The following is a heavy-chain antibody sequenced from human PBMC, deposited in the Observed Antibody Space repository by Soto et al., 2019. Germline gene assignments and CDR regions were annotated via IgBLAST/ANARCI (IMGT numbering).Heavy chain of an antibody. D-gene: IGHD3-3*01. CDR1: GGSFSGYY. V-gene: IGHV4-34*01. CDR2: INHSGST. Sequence: SETLSLTCAVCGGSFSGYYWSWIRQPPGKXLEWIGEINHSGSTNYNPSLKSRVTISVDTSKNQFSLKLSSVTAADTAVYYCARGRRSVFLEALFYYYGMDVWGQGTTVTVSS. J-gene: IGHJ6*02. CDR3: ARGRRSVFLEALFYYYGMDV.